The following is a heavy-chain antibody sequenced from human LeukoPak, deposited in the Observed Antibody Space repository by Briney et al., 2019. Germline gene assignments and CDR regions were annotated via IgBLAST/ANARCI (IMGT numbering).Heavy chain of an antibody. Sequence: GGSLRLSCAASGFTFSSYSMNWVRQAPGKGLEWVSAISGSGGSTYYADSVKGRFTISRDNSKNTLYLQMNSLRPEDTAIYSCAKDVFRRGSVAGWFDPWGQGTLVTVSS. J-gene: IGHJ5*02. CDR1: GFTFSSYS. CDR2: ISGSGGST. CDR3: AKDVFRRGSVAGWFDP. V-gene: IGHV3-23*01. D-gene: IGHD6-19*01.